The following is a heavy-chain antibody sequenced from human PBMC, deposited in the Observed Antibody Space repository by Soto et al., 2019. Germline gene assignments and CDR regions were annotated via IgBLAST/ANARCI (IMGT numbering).Heavy chain of an antibody. V-gene: IGHV3-11*04. J-gene: IGHJ3*01. CDR1: GVTFSDYY. D-gene: IGHD3-9*01. Sequence: PAGCLRLSCAASGVTFSDYYMSWIRQAPGKGLEWVSYISSSGSTIYYAESVRGRFTIPRDDAKNSLYLQMNSLRDEDTALYYCVRDHDWAFDFWGQGTMVTVSS. CDR2: ISSSGSTI. CDR3: VRDHDWAFDF.